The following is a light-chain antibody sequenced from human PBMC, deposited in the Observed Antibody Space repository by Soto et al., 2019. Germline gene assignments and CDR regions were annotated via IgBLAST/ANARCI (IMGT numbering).Light chain of an antibody. Sequence: PGQGATLSCRASQSVSSSYIAWYQQRPGQTPSLLIYGASTRATGIPDRFSGSGSGTHFTLTISRLEPGDFAVYYCQHFGGTTFTFGQGTRLEIK. J-gene: IGKJ5*01. CDR1: QSVSSSY. V-gene: IGKV3-20*01. CDR3: QHFGGTTFT. CDR2: GAS.